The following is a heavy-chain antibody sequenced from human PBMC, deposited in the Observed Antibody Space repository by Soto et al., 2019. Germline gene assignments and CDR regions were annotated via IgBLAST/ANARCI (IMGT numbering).Heavy chain of an antibody. V-gene: IGHV1-8*01. D-gene: IGHD3-10*01. Sequence: QVPLVQSGAAVKKPGASVKVSCKASGYTFTSYDINWVRQATGHGLEWMGWMNPNSGNTGYAQKFQGRVTMTRNTSMSTAYMELSSLRSEDTAVYYCARGINYYDSGDDAFDIWGQGTMVTVSS. CDR1: GYTFTSYD. J-gene: IGHJ3*02. CDR2: MNPNSGNT. CDR3: ARGINYYDSGDDAFDI.